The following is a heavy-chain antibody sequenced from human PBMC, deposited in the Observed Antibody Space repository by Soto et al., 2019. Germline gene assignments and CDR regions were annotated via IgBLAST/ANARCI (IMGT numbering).Heavy chain of an antibody. J-gene: IGHJ4*02. CDR3: ARVRWSKATIDY. Sequence: SXTLSLTCAVYGGSFSGYYWSWIRQPPGKGLEWIAEINHSGSTNYNPSLKSRVTISVDTSKNQFSLKLSSVTAADTAVYYCARVRWSKATIDYWGQGTLVTVSS. D-gene: IGHD4-17*01. CDR1: GGSFSGYY. V-gene: IGHV4-34*01. CDR2: INHSGST.